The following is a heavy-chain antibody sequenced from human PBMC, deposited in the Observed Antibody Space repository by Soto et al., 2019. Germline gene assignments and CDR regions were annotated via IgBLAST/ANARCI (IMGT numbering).Heavy chain of an antibody. CDR1: GYSFTIDW. V-gene: IGHV5-10-1*01. CDR3: ARSSYCSSTSRYQGSSGGMDV. D-gene: IGHD2-2*01. J-gene: IGHJ6*02. CDR2: IEPSASST. Sequence: ESLNLLCTGSGYSFTIDWFSWVSQLPGKGREWRGRIEPSASSTNFSPSFQGHVTISADQSISTAYLQWSSLKASDTAMYYCARSSYCSSTSRYQGSSGGMDVWGQGTTVNVSS.